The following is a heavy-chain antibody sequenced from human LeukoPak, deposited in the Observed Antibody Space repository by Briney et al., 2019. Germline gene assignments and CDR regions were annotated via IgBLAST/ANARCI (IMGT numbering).Heavy chain of an antibody. Sequence: PSETLSLTCTVPGGPISSYHWSWIPQPPGKGLEVVASIYSSGSPDYNPSLKSRVTMSVDTSKSQCSLKLSYVTAADTAVYYCARHFKPAASQRAFDYWGQGTLVTVSS. D-gene: IGHD6-13*01. CDR2: IYSSGSP. J-gene: IGHJ4*02. V-gene: IGHV4-4*09. CDR1: GGPISSYH. CDR3: ARHFKPAASQRAFDY.